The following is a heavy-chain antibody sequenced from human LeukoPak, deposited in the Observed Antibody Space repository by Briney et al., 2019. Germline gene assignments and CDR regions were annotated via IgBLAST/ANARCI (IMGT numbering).Heavy chain of an antibody. J-gene: IGHJ4*02. CDR3: AHYSYDNSGSRFEDS. V-gene: IGHV1-8*03. Sequence: GASVKVSCKASGYTFSNYDINWVRQATGQGLEWMGWMNPNSGDTAYAQKFQGRVTITRNTSIGTAYMELSSLRSEDTAVYYCAHYSYDNSGSRFEDSWGQGTLVTVSS. CDR1: GYTFSNYD. CDR2: MNPNSGDT. D-gene: IGHD3-22*01.